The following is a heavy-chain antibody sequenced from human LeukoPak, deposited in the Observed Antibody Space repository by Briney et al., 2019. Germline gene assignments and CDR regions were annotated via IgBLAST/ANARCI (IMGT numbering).Heavy chain of an antibody. CDR2: IYYSGST. CDR1: GGSISSYY. D-gene: IGHD1-26*01. CDR3: ARAPEWELPEY. Sequence: SETLSLTCTVSGGSISSYYWSWIRQPPGKGLEWIGYIYYSGSTNYNPSLKSRVTISVDTSKNQFSLKLSSVTAADTAVYYCARAPEWELPEYWGQGTLVTVSS. J-gene: IGHJ4*02. V-gene: IGHV4-59*01.